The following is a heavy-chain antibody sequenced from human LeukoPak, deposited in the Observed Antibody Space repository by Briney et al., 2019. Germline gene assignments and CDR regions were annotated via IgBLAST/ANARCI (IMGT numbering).Heavy chain of an antibody. CDR3: ARGIYYYDSSGYYPFDY. D-gene: IGHD3-22*01. CDR2: IWYDGSNK. V-gene: IGHV3-33*01. CDR1: GFTFSSYG. J-gene: IGHJ4*02. Sequence: GGSLRLSCAASGFTFSSYGMHWVRQAPGKGLEGVAVIWYDGSNKYYADSVKGRFTISRDNSKNTLYLQMNSLRAEDTAVYYCARGIYYYDSSGYYPFDYGGQGTLVTVSS.